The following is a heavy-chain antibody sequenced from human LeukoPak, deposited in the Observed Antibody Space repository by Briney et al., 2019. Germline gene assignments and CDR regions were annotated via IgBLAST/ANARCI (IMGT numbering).Heavy chain of an antibody. J-gene: IGHJ4*02. CDR2: IYYSEST. Sequence: SETLSLTCTVSGGSISSSSYYWGWTRQPPEKGLEWIGSIYYSESTYYNPSLKSRVTISVDTSKNQCSLKLSSVTAADTAVYYCAREFSSSFESDYFDYWGQGTLGTVSS. D-gene: IGHD6-6*01. CDR1: GGSISSSSYY. CDR3: AREFSSSFESDYFDY. V-gene: IGHV4-39*07.